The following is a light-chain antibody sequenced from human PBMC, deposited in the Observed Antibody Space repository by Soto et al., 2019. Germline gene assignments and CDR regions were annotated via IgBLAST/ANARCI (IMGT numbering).Light chain of an antibody. CDR3: HQYGSSFT. J-gene: IGKJ3*01. V-gene: IGKV3-20*01. CDR2: GSS. Sequence: ESILTQSPGTLSLSPGETATLSCRASQSIGRNNLAWYQQKPGQAPRLIMYGSSTRVTGLPDRFRGSGSASDFTLTISRLEPEDFAVYYCHQYGSSFTVGPGTKVDIK. CDR1: QSIGRNN.